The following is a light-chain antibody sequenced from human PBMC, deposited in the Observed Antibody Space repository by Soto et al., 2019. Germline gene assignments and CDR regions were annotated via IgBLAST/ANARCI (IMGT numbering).Light chain of an antibody. CDR1: QSVGSN. J-gene: IGKJ1*01. CDR2: GAA. Sequence: EIVMTQSPATLSVSPGERATLSCRASQSVGSNLAWYQQKPGQAPRLLIYGAATRDTGIPARFSGSGSGTEFSLTNRRLQSEDFGIYFCQQYNNWPPDRTFGQGTKVEIK. CDR3: QQYNNWPPDRT. V-gene: IGKV3D-15*01.